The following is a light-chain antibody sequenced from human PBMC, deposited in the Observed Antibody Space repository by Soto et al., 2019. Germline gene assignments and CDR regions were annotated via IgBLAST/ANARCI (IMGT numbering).Light chain of an antibody. CDR1: QNLNSW. CDR2: KAS. J-gene: IGKJ4*01. CDR3: QQYNSYSQFT. Sequence: DIQMTQSPSTLSASVGDRVTITCRASQNLNSWLAWYQQKPGKAPNLLIYKASTLQSGVPSRFSGGGSVTEFTLTISCLQPDDFATYYGQQYNSYSQFTFGGGTKVEIK. V-gene: IGKV1-5*03.